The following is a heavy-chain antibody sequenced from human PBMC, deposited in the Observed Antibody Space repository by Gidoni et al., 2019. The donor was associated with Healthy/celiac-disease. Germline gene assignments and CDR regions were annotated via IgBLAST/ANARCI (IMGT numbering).Heavy chain of an antibody. Sequence: EVQLVESGGGLVKPGGSPRLSCAASGFTFSSYSMNWVRQAPGKGLEWVSSISSSSSYIYYADSVKGRFTISRDNAKNSLYLQMNSLRAEDTAVYYCARDQGYYDSSGIDYWGQGTLVTVSS. CDR3: ARDQGYYDSSGIDY. CDR2: ISSSSSYI. D-gene: IGHD3-22*01. CDR1: GFTFSSYS. J-gene: IGHJ4*02. V-gene: IGHV3-21*01.